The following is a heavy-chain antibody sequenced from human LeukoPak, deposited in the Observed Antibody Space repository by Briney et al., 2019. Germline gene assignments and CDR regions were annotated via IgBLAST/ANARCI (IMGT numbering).Heavy chain of an antibody. CDR3: ARAATVTYYFDY. J-gene: IGHJ4*02. CDR1: GFTFSSYW. CDR2: INSDGSST. V-gene: IGHV3-74*01. Sequence: GGSLRLSCAASGFTFSSYWMHWVRQAPGKGLVWVSRINSDGSSTSYADSVKGRFTISRDNAKNTLYLQMNSLRAEDTAVYYCARAATVTYYFDYWGQGTLVTVSS. D-gene: IGHD4-11*01.